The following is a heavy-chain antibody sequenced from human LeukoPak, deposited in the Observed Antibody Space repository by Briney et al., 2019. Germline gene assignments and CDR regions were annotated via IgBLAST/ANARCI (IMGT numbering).Heavy chain of an antibody. CDR1: GYTFTRYG. Sequence: GASVKVSCKASGYTFTRYGISWVRQAPGQGLEWMGWISAYSGDTKYTQNFQGRVTMTRNTSISTAYMELSSLRSEDTAVYYCARGYYYGSGSYYTNLNWFDPWGQGTLVTVSS. D-gene: IGHD3-10*01. CDR2: ISAYSGDT. V-gene: IGHV1-18*01. J-gene: IGHJ5*02. CDR3: ARGYYYGSGSYYTNLNWFDP.